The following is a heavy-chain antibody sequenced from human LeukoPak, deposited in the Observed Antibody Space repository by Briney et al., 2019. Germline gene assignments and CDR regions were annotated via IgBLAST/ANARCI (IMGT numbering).Heavy chain of an antibody. CDR2: MNPNSGNT. D-gene: IGHD6-6*01. CDR3: ARGKIAARRGSWFDP. J-gene: IGHJ5*02. CDR1: GGTFSSYA. V-gene: IGHV1-8*03. Sequence: GASVKVSCKASGGTFSSYAISWVRQATGQGLEWMGWMNPNSGNTGYAQKFQGRVTITRNTSISTAYMELSSLRSEDTAVYYCARGKIAARRGSWFDPWGQGTLVTVSS.